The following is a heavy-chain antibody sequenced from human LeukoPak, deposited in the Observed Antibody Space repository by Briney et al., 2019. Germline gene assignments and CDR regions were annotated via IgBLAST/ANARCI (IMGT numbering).Heavy chain of an antibody. J-gene: IGHJ3*01. D-gene: IGHD1/OR15-1a*01. CDR1: GFVFRDYN. Sequence: PGGSLRLSCTAPGFVFRDYNVNWVRQAPGKGLEWVSYISRASSHKFYADSVKGRFTISRDDAKNSLFLQMNILTDDDTALYYCARGTLNNEAFDVWGQGTFVAVSS. CDR2: ISRASSHK. CDR3: ARGTLNNEAFDV. V-gene: IGHV3-21*06.